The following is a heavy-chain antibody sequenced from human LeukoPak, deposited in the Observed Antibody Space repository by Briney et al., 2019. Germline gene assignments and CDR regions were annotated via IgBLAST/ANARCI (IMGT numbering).Heavy chain of an antibody. CDR3: ATSWSPPYSESNYDKVSTYHWFDP. CDR2: FDPEDGET. CDR1: GYTLTELS. Sequence: ASVKVSCKVSGYTLTELSMHWVRQAPGKGLEWMGGFDPEDGETIYAQKFQGRVTMTEDTSTDTAYMELSSLRSEDTAVYYCATSWSPPYSESNYDKVSTYHWFDPWGQGTLVTVSS. D-gene: IGHD3-22*01. J-gene: IGHJ5*02. V-gene: IGHV1-24*01.